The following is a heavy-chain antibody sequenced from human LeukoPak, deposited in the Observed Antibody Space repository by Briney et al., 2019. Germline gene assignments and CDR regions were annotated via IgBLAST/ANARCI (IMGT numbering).Heavy chain of an antibody. CDR1: GFSLSTSGVG. J-gene: IGHJ4*02. CDR2: IYWTDDK. D-gene: IGHD3-16*01. CDR3: AHDWGYESFEY. Sequence: SGPTLAQPTQTLTLTCTFSGFSLSTSGVGVGWIRQPPVKAREWLALIYWTDDKRYSPSMKSRLTITKDTSKNQVVLTMTNMDPVDTATYYCAHDWGYESFEYWGQGTLVTVSS. V-gene: IGHV2-5*01.